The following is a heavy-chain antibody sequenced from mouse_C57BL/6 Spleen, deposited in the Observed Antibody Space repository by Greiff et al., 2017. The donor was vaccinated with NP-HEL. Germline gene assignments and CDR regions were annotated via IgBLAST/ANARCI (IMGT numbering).Heavy chain of an antibody. Sequence: QVQLQQSGPELVKPGASVKISCKASGYAFSSSWMNWVKQRPGKGLEWIGRIYPGDGDTNYNGKFKGKATLTADKASSTAYMQLSSLTSEDSAVYFCARSDYYGSEGDYWGQGTTLTVSS. D-gene: IGHD1-1*01. CDR2: IYPGDGDT. J-gene: IGHJ2*01. CDR3: ARSDYYGSEGDY. V-gene: IGHV1-82*01. CDR1: GYAFSSSW.